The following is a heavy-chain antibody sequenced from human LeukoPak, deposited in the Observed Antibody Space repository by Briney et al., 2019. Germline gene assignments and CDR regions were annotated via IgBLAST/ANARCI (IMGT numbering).Heavy chain of an antibody. CDR2: IYHSGST. CDR3: ARDPEDWNDNAFDY. D-gene: IGHD1-1*01. V-gene: IGHV4-4*02. Sequence: SGTLSLTCAVSGGSINSSNWWSWVRQPPGKGLEWIGEIYHSGSTNYNPSLKSRVTISVDKSKNQFSLKLSSVTAADTAVYYCARDPEDWNDNAFDYWGQGTLVTVSS. J-gene: IGHJ4*02. CDR1: GGSINSSNW.